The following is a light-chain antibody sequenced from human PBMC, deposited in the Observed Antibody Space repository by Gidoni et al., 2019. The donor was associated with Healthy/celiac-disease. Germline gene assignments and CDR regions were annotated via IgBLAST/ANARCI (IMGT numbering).Light chain of an antibody. CDR3: AAWDDSLSGYV. CDR2: SNN. Sequence: QSVLTQPPSASRPPGQGVTISCSGSSSNIGSNYVYWYQQLPGTAPKLLIYSNNQRPSGVPDRFSGSKSGTSASLAISGLRSEDEADYYCAAWDDSLSGYVFGTGTKVTVL. V-gene: IGLV1-47*02. J-gene: IGLJ1*01. CDR1: SSNIGSNY.